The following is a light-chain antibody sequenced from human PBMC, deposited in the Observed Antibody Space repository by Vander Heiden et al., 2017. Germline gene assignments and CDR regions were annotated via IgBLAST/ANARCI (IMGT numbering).Light chain of an antibody. Sequence: QSALTQPPSVSGSPGQSVTLPCTGTSSDVGSYNRVSWYQQPPGTAPKLMIYEVTKRPSGVPDRFSGSKSGNTASLTISGLQAEDEADYYCSSYTSSTTPVAFGGGTKLTVL. CDR2: EVT. V-gene: IGLV2-18*02. CDR3: SSYTSSTTPVA. J-gene: IGLJ2*01. CDR1: SSDVGSYNR.